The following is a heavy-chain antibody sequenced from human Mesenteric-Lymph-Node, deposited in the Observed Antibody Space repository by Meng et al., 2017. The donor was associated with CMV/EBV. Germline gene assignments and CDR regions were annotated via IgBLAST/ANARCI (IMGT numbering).Heavy chain of an antibody. CDR2: ISAYNGNT. CDR3: ARGPPLVGATCDY. D-gene: IGHD1-26*01. Sequence: ASVKVSCKASGYTFTSYGISWVRQAPGQGLEWMGWISAYNGNTNYAQKLQGRVTMTTDTSTSTAYMELSNLRSEDTAIYYCARGPPLVGATCDYWGQGTQVTVSS. CDR1: GYTFTSYG. J-gene: IGHJ4*02. V-gene: IGHV1-18*01.